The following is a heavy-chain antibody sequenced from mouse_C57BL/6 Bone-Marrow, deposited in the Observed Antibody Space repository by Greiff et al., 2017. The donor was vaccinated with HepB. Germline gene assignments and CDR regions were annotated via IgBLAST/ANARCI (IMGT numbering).Heavy chain of an antibody. V-gene: IGHV2-9-1*01. Sequence: VQLMESGPGLVAPSQCLSITCTVSGFSLTSYAISWVRQPPGKGLEWLGVIWTGGGTNYNSALKSRLSISKDNSKSQVFFKMTSLQTDDTARYYCASARYYAMDYWGQGTSVTVSS. CDR2: IWTGGGT. CDR3: ASARYYAMDY. CDR1: GFSLTSYA. J-gene: IGHJ4*01.